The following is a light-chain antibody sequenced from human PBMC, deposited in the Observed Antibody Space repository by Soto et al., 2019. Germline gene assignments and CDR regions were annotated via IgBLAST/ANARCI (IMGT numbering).Light chain of an antibody. Sequence: DIQMTQSPSSLSASVEDRVIITFRASQSISNHLNWYQQEPGKAPKLLIFAASSLQSGVPSRFSGSGSGTEFTLTISSLQPDDFATYYCQHYNSYSEAFGQGTKVDIK. J-gene: IGKJ1*01. CDR2: AAS. CDR3: QHYNSYSEA. CDR1: QSISNH. V-gene: IGKV1-17*01.